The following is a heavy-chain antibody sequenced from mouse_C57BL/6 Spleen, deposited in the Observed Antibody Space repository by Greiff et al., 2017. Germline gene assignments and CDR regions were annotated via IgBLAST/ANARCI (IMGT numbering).Heavy chain of an antibody. V-gene: IGHV1-15*01. CDR1: GYTFTDYE. D-gene: IGHD1-1*01. CDR2: IDPETGGT. Sequence: QVQLQQSGAELVRPGASVTLSCKASGYTFTDYEMHWVKQTPVHGLEWIGAIDPETGGTASNQKFKGKAILTADKSSSTAYMELRSLTSEDSAVYYCTRRHYEPGDYAMDYWGQGTSGTVSS. CDR3: TRRHYEPGDYAMDY. J-gene: IGHJ4*01.